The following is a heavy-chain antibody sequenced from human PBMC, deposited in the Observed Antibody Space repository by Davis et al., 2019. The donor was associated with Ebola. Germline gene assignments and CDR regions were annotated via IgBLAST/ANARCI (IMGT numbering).Heavy chain of an antibody. Sequence: GESLKISCTASGFTFNNAWMRWVRQAPGKGLEWVGRIKKNGDGGTTDYSVDVKGRFSISRDDSKNTLYLDMRSLRSEDTGVYYCAGGPKRWLQLGYWGQGTLVTVSS. CDR3: AGGPKRWLQLGY. D-gene: IGHD5-24*01. CDR2: IKKNGDGGTT. V-gene: IGHV3-15*01. J-gene: IGHJ4*02. CDR1: GFTFNNAW.